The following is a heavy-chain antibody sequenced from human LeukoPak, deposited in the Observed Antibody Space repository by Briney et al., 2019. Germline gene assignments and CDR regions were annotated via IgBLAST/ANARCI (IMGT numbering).Heavy chain of an antibody. V-gene: IGHV4-59*11. J-gene: IGHJ3*02. CDR1: NGSITSHY. Sequence: SETLSLTCTVSNGSITSHYWSWIRQPPGKGLEWIGYIYYSGSTNYNPSLKSRVTISVDTSKNQFSLKLSSVTAADTAVYYCARVGPAKRTPAFDIWGQGTMVTVSS. CDR2: IYYSGST. CDR3: ARVGPAKRTPAFDI.